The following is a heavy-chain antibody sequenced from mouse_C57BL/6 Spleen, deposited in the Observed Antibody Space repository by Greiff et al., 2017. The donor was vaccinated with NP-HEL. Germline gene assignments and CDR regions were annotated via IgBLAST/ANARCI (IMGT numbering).Heavy chain of an antibody. J-gene: IGHJ2*01. CDR2: IDPSDSYT. CDR1: GYTFTSYW. CDR3: ARTLSYGSLDY. Sequence: QVHVKQPGAELVMPGASVKLSCKASGYTFTSYWMHWVKQRPGQGLEWIGEIDPSDSYTNYNQKFKGKSTLTVDKSSSTAYMQLSSLTSEDSAVYYCARTLSYGSLDYWGQGTTLTVSS. D-gene: IGHD1-1*01. V-gene: IGHV1-69*01.